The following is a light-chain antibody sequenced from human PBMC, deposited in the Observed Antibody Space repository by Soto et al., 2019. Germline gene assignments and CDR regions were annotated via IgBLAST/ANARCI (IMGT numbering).Light chain of an antibody. J-gene: IGKJ1*01. CDR2: GAS. CDR3: QQYGSSSLT. Sequence: EIVLTQSQSTLSLSPGERATLSCRASQSVSSSYLAWYQQKPGQAPRLLIYGASSRATGIPDRFSGSGSGTDFTLTISRLEPEDFAVYYCQQYGSSSLTFGQGTKVEIK. V-gene: IGKV3-20*01. CDR1: QSVSSSY.